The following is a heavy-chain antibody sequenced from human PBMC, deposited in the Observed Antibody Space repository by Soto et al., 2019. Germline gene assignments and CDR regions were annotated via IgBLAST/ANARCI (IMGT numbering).Heavy chain of an antibody. V-gene: IGHV3-48*02. CDR2: ISSSSSTI. Sequence: GESLKISCAASGFTFSSYSMNWVRQAPGKGLEWVSYISSSSSTIYYADSVKGRFTISRDNAKNSLYLQMNSLRDEDTAVYYCARECSKFYYYYGMDVWGQGTTVTVSS. CDR3: ARECSKFYYYYGMDV. CDR1: GFTFSSYS. D-gene: IGHD2-15*01. J-gene: IGHJ6*02.